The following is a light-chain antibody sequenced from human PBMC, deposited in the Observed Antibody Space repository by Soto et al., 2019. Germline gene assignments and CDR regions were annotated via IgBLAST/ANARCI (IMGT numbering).Light chain of an antibody. V-gene: IGKV1-5*03. CDR1: QTISSW. J-gene: IGKJ1*01. Sequence: QSASTLSGYVGDRVTITCRASQTISSWLAWYQQKPGKAPKLLIYKASTLKSGVPSRFSGSGSGTEFTLTISSLQPDDFATYYCQHYNSYSEAFGQGGMVDVK. CDR3: QHYNSYSEA. CDR2: KAS.